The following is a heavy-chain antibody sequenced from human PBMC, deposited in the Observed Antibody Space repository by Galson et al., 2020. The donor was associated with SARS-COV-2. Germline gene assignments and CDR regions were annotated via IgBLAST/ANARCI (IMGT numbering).Heavy chain of an antibody. D-gene: IGHD3-22*01. CDR1: DFAFGTYA. Sequence: GESLKISCAASDFAFGTYAMSWVRQAPGKGLEWVSAIGPGGGTTHYADSVKGRFTISRDNSKNTLYLQMNSLRAEDTAVYYCAKDRGYYSGIDAFDIWGPGTMVTVSS. J-gene: IGHJ3*02. V-gene: IGHV3-23*01. CDR2: IGPGGGTT. CDR3: AKDRGYYSGIDAFDI.